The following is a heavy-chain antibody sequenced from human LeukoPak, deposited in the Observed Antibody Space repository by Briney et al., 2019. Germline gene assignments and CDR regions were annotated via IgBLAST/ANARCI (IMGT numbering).Heavy chain of an antibody. Sequence: PGASLRLSCAASGFTFSSYWMHWVRQAPGKGLVWVSRINSDGSSTIYADSVKGRFTISRDNAKNTLYLQMNSLRAEDTAVYYCARYGDYGGGTLGSWGQGTPVTVSS. J-gene: IGHJ5*02. CDR1: GFTFSSYW. D-gene: IGHD4-17*01. V-gene: IGHV3-74*01. CDR3: ARYGDYGGGTLGS. CDR2: INSDGSST.